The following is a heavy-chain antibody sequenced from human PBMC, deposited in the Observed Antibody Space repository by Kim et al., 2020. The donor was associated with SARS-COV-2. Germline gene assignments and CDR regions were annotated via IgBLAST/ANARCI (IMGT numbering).Heavy chain of an antibody. Sequence: YSADSVTGRFTTSRDNTKNSLYLQMNSLRAEDTAVYYCATGFNYYPSLPEYWGQGTLVTVSS. CDR3: ATGFNYYPSLPEY. J-gene: IGHJ4*02. D-gene: IGHD3-10*01. V-gene: IGHV3-7*04.